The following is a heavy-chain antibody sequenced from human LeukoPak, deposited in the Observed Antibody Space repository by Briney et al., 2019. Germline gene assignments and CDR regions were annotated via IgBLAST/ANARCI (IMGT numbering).Heavy chain of an antibody. CDR2: INPNSGGT. D-gene: IGHD6-13*01. Sequence: ASVKVSCKASGYTFTGYYMHWVRQAPGQGLEWMGWINPNSGGTNYAQQFQGRVTMTRDTSISTAHMELSRLKSDDTAVYYCARQRVAAAGPNWFDPWGQGTLVTVSS. CDR1: GYTFTGYY. J-gene: IGHJ5*02. V-gene: IGHV1-2*02. CDR3: ARQRVAAAGPNWFDP.